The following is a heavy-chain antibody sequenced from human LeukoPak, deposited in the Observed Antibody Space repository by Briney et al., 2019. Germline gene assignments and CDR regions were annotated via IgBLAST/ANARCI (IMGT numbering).Heavy chain of an antibody. CDR3: ARVSTVVTAFDS. D-gene: IGHD4-23*01. CDR1: GGTFSSYA. J-gene: IGHJ4*02. CDR2: IIPIFGTA. V-gene: IGHV1-69*06. Sequence: ASVKVSCKASGGTFSSYAISWVRQAPGQGLEWMGGIIPIFGTANYAQKFQGRVTITADKSTSTAYMELSSLRSEDTAVYYCARVSTVVTAFDSWGQGTLVTVSS.